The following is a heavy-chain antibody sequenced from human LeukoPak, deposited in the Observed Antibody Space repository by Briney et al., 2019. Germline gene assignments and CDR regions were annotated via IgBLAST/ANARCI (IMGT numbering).Heavy chain of an antibody. J-gene: IGHJ4*02. CDR2: ISYDGSNK. CDR3: ARGGYCSSSSCYTDFDY. CDR1: GFTFSSYG. V-gene: IGHV3-30*03. D-gene: IGHD2-2*02. Sequence: GGSLRLSCAASGFTFSSYGMHWVRQAPGKGLEWVAVISYDGSNKYYADSVKGRFTISRDNSKNTLYLQMNSLRAEDTAVYYCARGGYCSSSSCYTDFDYWGQGTLVTVSS.